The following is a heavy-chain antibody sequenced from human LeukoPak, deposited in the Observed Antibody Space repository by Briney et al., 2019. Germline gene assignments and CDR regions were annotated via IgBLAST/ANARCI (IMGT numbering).Heavy chain of an antibody. Sequence: GGSLRLSCAASGLTFSSDEMNWVRQAPGKGLEWVSYISSSGSIIYYADSVKGRFTISRDNAKNSLYLQMNSLRAEDTAVYYCARGYSYGSHFDYWGQGTLVIVSS. D-gene: IGHD5-18*01. CDR2: ISSSGSII. CDR3: ARGYSYGSHFDY. CDR1: GLTFSSDE. J-gene: IGHJ4*02. V-gene: IGHV3-48*03.